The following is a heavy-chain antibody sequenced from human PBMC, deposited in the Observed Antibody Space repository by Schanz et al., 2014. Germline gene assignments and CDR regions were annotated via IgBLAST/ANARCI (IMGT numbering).Heavy chain of an antibody. D-gene: IGHD2-21*02. CDR2: ISGSGGST. Sequence: EQLVESGGGLVQPGGSLRLSCAASGFTFSSYAMSWVRQAPGKGLEWVSAISGSGGSTYYADSVKGRFTTSRDNAKGSVYLQMNSLTGEDTAVYYCAKDGVPSPWVCFGGYCYSGGADYWGQGTLVTVSS. V-gene: IGHV3-23*04. CDR1: GFTFSSYA. J-gene: IGHJ4*02. CDR3: AKDGVPSPWVCFGGYCYSGGADY.